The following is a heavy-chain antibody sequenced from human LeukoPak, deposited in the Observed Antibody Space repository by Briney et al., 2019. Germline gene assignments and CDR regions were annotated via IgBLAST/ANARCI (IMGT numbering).Heavy chain of an antibody. CDR3: ASQPLVGANHYGMDV. J-gene: IGHJ6*02. D-gene: IGHD3-16*01. V-gene: IGHV4-39*01. Sequence: SETLSLTCTVSGGSISSSSYYWGWIHQPPGKGLEWIENIYYSGSTYYNPSLKSRVTISVDTSKNQFSLKLSSVTAADTAVYYCASQPLVGANHYGMDVWGQGTTVTVSS. CDR2: IYYSGST. CDR1: GGSISSSSYY.